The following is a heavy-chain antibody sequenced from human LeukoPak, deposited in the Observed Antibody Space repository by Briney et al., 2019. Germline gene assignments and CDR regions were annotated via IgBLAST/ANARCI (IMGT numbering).Heavy chain of an antibody. CDR2: ISTSGST. CDR3: AREVGWNYLKGMDV. V-gene: IGHV4-61*02. CDR1: GGSISSGSDN. D-gene: IGHD1-7*01. Sequence: SQTLSLTCTVSGGSISSGSDNWGWGRQRAGGGLEWVVRISTSGSTNYNPSLKSRVTISVDTSKNQFSLKLSSVTAADTAVYYCAREVGWNYLKGMDVWGQGTTVTVSS. J-gene: IGHJ6*02.